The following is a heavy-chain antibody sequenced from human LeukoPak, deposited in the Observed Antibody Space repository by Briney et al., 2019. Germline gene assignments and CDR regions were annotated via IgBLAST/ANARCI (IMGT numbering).Heavy chain of an antibody. Sequence: PSETLSLTCTVSGGSISSGDYYWSWIRQPPGKGLEWIGYIYYSGSTYYNPSLKSRVTIPVDTSKNQFSLKLSSVTAADTAVYYCARVHCSGGSCYVDYWGQGTLVTVSS. CDR2: IYYSGST. J-gene: IGHJ4*02. D-gene: IGHD2-15*01. CDR1: GGSISSGDYY. V-gene: IGHV4-30-4*01. CDR3: ARVHCSGGSCYVDY.